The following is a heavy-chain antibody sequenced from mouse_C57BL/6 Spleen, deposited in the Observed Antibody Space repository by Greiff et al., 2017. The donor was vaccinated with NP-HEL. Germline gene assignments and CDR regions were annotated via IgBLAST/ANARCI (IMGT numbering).Heavy chain of an antibody. V-gene: IGHV1-26*01. CDR3: ARGTGLLRY. D-gene: IGHD1-1*01. CDR2: INPNNGGT. Sequence: EVQLQQSGPELVKPGASVKISCKASGYTFTDYYMNWVKQSHGKSLEWIGDINPNNGGTSYNQKFKGKATLTVDKSSSTADMERRSLTSEDSAVYYCARGTGLLRYWGQGTTLTVSS. CDR1: GYTFTDYY. J-gene: IGHJ2*01.